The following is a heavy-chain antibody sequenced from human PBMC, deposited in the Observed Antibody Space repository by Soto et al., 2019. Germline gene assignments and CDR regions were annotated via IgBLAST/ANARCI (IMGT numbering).Heavy chain of an antibody. CDR2: IYHSGST. V-gene: IGHV4-30-2*01. Sequence: QLHLQESGSGLVKPSQTLSLTCAVSGGSISKNGYSWSWIRQPPRKGLEWIGYIYHSGSTYYNPSLKSRVSISVDRSNHPFSLNLSSVTAADTAVYYCARTVTTGPFFDFWGQGTLVTVSS. D-gene: IGHD4-17*01. CDR1: GGSISKNGYS. J-gene: IGHJ4*02. CDR3: ARTVTTGPFFDF.